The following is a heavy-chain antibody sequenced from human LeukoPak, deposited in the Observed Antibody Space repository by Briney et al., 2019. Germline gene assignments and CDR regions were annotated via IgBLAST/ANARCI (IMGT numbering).Heavy chain of an antibody. CDR2: IYHGGST. V-gene: IGHV4-38-2*01. D-gene: IGHD2-2*01. Sequence: KPSETLSLTCAVSGYSISSGYYWGWIRQPPGKGLEWIGNIYHGGSTFYNPSLNSRATISVDTSKDHFSLKLTSVTAADTAVYYCARLAGGYCSSTSCHDFDYWGQGTLVTVSS. CDR1: GYSISSGYY. J-gene: IGHJ4*02. CDR3: ARLAGGYCSSTSCHDFDY.